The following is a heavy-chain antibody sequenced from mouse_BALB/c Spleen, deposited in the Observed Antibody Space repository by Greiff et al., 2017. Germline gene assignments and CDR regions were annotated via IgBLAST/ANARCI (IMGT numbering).Heavy chain of an antibody. CDR2: IYPSDSYT. CDR1: GYTFTSYW. Sequence: QVQLKQPGAELVRPGASVKLSCKASGYTFTSYWINWVKQRPGQGLEWIGNIYPSDSYTNYNQKFKDKATLTVDKSSSTAYMQLSSPTSEDSAVYYCTRFTTATYFDYWGQGTTLTVSS. D-gene: IGHD1-2*01. J-gene: IGHJ2*01. CDR3: TRFTTATYFDY. V-gene: IGHV1-69*02.